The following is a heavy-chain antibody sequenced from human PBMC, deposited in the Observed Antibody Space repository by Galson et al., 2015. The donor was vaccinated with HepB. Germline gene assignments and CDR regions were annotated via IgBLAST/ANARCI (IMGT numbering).Heavy chain of an antibody. V-gene: IGHV3-43*01. CDR3: AKDISFGSGWYYFDY. Sequence: SLRLSCAASGFTFGDYAMSWFRQAPGKGLEWVSLISWDGGSTYYADSVKGRFTISRDNSKNSLYLQMNSLRTEDTALYYCAKDISFGSGWYYFDYWGQGTLVTVSS. D-gene: IGHD6-19*01. CDR1: GFTFGDYA. CDR2: ISWDGGST. J-gene: IGHJ4*02.